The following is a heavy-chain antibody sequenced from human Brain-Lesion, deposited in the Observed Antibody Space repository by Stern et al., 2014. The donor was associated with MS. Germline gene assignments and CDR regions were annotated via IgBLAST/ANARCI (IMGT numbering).Heavy chain of an antibody. D-gene: IGHD6-13*01. CDR1: GGSISSSNW. J-gene: IGHJ4*02. Sequence: VQLVESGPGLVKPSGTLSLTCAVSGGSISSSNWWSWVRQSPGKGLEWIGESDHSGSTIYNPSLKSRVTVSVEKSKNRLSLNLRSVPAADTAVYFCARFPASRPHVFDSWGQGTLVTVSS. V-gene: IGHV4-4*02. CDR3: ARFPASRPHVFDS. CDR2: SDHSGST.